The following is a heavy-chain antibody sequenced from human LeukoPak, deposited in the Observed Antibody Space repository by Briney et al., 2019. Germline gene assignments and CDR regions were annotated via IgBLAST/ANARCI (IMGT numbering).Heavy chain of an antibody. D-gene: IGHD6-19*01. CDR3: AKESGYSTGWYSDY. J-gene: IGHJ4*02. V-gene: IGHV3-23*01. Sequence: GGSLRPSCAASGFTFSSYAMSWVRQAPGKGLEWVSVISGSGSDTYYADSVKGRFTISRDNSKNTLYLQMNSLGAEDTAVYYCAKESGYSTGWYSDYWGQGTLVTASS. CDR1: GFTFSSYA. CDR2: ISGSGSDT.